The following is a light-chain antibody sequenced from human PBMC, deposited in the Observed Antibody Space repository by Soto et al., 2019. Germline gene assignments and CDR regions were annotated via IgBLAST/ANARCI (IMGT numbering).Light chain of an antibody. CDR3: AALDDSLSGVV. V-gene: IGLV1-47*01. CDR1: SSNIGSNY. CDR2: RNN. J-gene: IGLJ2*01. Sequence: QSVLTQPPSASGTPGQRVTISCSGSSSNIGSNYVFWYQHLPGTAPKLLIYRNNQRPSGVPDRFSGSKSGTSASLAISGLRSEYESDYYCAALDDSLSGVVFGGGP.